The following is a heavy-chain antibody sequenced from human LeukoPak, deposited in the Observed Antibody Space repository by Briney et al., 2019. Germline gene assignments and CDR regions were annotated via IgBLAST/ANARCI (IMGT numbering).Heavy chain of an antibody. Sequence: GGSLRLSCAASGFTFSSYWMSWVRQAPGKGLEWVANIKQDGSEKYYVDSVKGRFTISRDNAKNTLYLQMNSLRAEDTAVYYCARVATYYDSSGYNSGYFDYWGQGTLVTVSS. J-gene: IGHJ4*02. CDR2: IKQDGSEK. V-gene: IGHV3-7*01. CDR3: ARVATYYDSSGYNSGYFDY. CDR1: GFTFSSYW. D-gene: IGHD3-22*01.